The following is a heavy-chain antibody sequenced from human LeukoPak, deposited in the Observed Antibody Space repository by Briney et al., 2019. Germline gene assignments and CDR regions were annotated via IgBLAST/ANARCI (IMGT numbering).Heavy chain of an antibody. V-gene: IGHV3-48*03. D-gene: IGHD3-10*01. J-gene: IGHJ4*02. CDR3: AREGVIRGIPFDY. CDR2: ISSSGSTI. CDR1: GFTFSSYE. Sequence: GGSPRLSCAASGFTFSSYEMNWVRQAPGKGLEGVSYISSSGSTIYYADSVKGRFNISRDNAKNSLYLQMNSLRAEDTAVYYCAREGVIRGIPFDYWGQGTLVTVSS.